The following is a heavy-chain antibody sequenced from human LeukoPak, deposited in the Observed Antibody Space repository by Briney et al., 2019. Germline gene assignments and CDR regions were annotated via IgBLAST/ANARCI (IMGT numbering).Heavy chain of an antibody. CDR3: AREYSASEH. CDR1: GYNFVGYY. D-gene: IGHD5-12*01. J-gene: IGHJ1*01. V-gene: IGHV1-2*02. Sequence: GASVKVSCKASGYNFVGYYLHWVRQAPGQGLEWMAWIDPYTGNTHYAQKSQGRITVTRDTAPSTTHMELNSPTSPDTARYYCAREYSASEHWGQGTLVTVSS. CDR2: IDPYTGNT.